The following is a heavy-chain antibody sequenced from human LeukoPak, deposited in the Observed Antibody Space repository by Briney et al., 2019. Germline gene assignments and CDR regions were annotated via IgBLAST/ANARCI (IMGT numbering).Heavy chain of an antibody. CDR2: INPNSGGT. CDR1: GYTFTGYY. CDR3: ASNWNYFYFSGAFDI. Sequence: ASVKVSCKASGYTFTGYYMHWVRQAPGQGLEWMGRINPNSGGTNYAQKFQGRVTMTRDTSISTAHMELSRLRSDDTAVYYCASNWNYFYFSGAFDIRGQGTMVTVSS. J-gene: IGHJ3*02. D-gene: IGHD1-7*01. V-gene: IGHV1-2*06.